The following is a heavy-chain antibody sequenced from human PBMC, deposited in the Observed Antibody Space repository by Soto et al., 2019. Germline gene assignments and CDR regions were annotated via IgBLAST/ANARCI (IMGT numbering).Heavy chain of an antibody. CDR1: GGSVSSGSYY. CDR3: AGEAVTTIFDY. Sequence: SETLSLTCTVSGGSVSSGSYYWSWIRQPPGKGLEWIGYIYHSGSTNYNPSLKSRVTISVDTSKNQFSLKLSSVTAADTAVYYCAGEAVTTIFDYWGQGTLVTVSS. D-gene: IGHD4-17*01. V-gene: IGHV4-61*01. J-gene: IGHJ4*02. CDR2: IYHSGST.